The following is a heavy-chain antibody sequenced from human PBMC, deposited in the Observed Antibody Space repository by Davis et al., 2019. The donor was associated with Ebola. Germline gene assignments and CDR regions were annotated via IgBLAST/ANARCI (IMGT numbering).Heavy chain of an antibody. CDR2: ISSSSSYI. Sequence: GESLKISCAASGFTFSSYSMNWVRQAPGKGLEWVSCISSSSSYIYYADSVKGRFTISRDNAKNSLYLQMNSLRAKDTAVYYCARLIGSYPNWFDPWGQGTLVTVSS. CDR1: GFTFSSYS. J-gene: IGHJ5*02. CDR3: ARLIGSYPNWFDP. V-gene: IGHV3-21*01. D-gene: IGHD1-26*01.